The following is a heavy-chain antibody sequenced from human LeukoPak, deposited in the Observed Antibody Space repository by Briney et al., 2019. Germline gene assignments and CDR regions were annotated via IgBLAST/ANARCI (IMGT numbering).Heavy chain of an antibody. CDR3: AKDISVIHPWFDP. CDR1: GFTFSSYA. CDR2: ISYDGSNK. V-gene: IGHV3-30-3*01. D-gene: IGHD2-21*01. J-gene: IGHJ5*02. Sequence: GGSLRLSCAASGFTFSSYAMHWVRQAPGKGLEWVAVISYDGSNKYYADSVKGRFTISRDNSKNTLYLQMNSLRAEDTAVYYCAKDISVIHPWFDPWGQGTLVTVSS.